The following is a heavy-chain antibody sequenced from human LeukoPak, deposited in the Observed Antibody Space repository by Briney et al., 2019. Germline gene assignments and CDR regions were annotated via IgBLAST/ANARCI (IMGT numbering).Heavy chain of an antibody. V-gene: IGHV3-21*01. D-gene: IGHD3-10*01. CDR3: ARDRHYYGSGSYYNEFDY. CDR1: GSTFSSYS. Sequence: GGSLRLSCAASGSTFSSYSMNWVRQAPGKGLEWVSSISSSSSYIYYADSVKGRFTISRDNAKNSLYLQMNSLRAEDTAVYYCARDRHYYGSGSYYNEFDYWGQGTLVTVSS. J-gene: IGHJ4*02. CDR2: ISSSSSYI.